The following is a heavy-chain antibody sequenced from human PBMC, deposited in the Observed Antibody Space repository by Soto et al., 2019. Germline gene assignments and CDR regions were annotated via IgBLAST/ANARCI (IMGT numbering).Heavy chain of an antibody. V-gene: IGHV1-69*12. CDR3: ARGRVTMPDYYGMDV. CDR2: IIPIFGTA. Sequence: QVQLVQSGAEEKKPGSSVKVSCKASGGTFSSYAISWVRQAPGQGLESMRGIIPIFGTANYAQKFQGRVTITADESTSTAYMELSSLRSEDTAVYYCARGRVTMPDYYGMDVWGQGTTVTVSS. CDR1: GGTFSSYA. J-gene: IGHJ6*02. D-gene: IGHD3-10*01.